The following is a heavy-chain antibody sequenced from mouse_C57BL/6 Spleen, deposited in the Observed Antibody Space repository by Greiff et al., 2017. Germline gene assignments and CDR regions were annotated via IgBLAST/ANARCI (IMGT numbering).Heavy chain of an antibody. CDR2: IRLKSDNYAT. D-gene: IGHD1-1*01. J-gene: IGHJ2*01. CDR3: TGGSSLYFDY. CDR1: GFTFSNYW. Sequence: DVKLQESGGGLVQPGGSMKLSCVASGFTFSNYWMNWVRQSPEKGLEWVAQIRLKSDNYATHYAESVKGRFTISRDDSKSSVYLQMNNLRAEDTGIYYCTGGSSLYFDYWGQGTTLTVSS. V-gene: IGHV6-3*01.